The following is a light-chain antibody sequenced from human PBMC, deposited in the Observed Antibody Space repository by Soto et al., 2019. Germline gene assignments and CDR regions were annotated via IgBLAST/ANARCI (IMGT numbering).Light chain of an antibody. J-gene: IGKJ1*01. V-gene: IGKV1-39*01. Sequence: DIQMTQSPTSLSASVGDRVTISCRASQRIGTYLAWYQQKPGKAPRLLISGASSVQSGVPPRFSGSGSATDFILTISSLRLEDIATYYWQQTASAPPWTFGQGTKVEIK. CDR2: GAS. CDR1: QRIGTY. CDR3: QQTASAPPWT.